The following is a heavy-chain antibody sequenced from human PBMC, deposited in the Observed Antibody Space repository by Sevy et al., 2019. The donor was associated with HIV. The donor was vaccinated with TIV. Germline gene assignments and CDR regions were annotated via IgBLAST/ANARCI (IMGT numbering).Heavy chain of an antibody. V-gene: IGHV4-59*08. CDR2: MFYPGSN. J-gene: IGHJ3*02. D-gene: IGHD2-2*01. CDR1: GDSITTYY. CDR3: VRHGALPEVPSTLYAFDI. Sequence: SETLSLTCSVSGDSITTYYWSWIRQHPGKGLEWIAYMFYPGSNSYNPSVKSRVTISADTSANQFSLKLNSVTAADTAMSYCVRHGALPEVPSTLYAFDIWGQGTMVTVSS.